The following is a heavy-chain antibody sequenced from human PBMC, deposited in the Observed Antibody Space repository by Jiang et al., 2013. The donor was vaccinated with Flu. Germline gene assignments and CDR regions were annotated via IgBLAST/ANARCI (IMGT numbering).Heavy chain of an antibody. V-gene: IGHV4-59*08. CDR1: GGSISSYY. J-gene: IGHJ4*02. CDR3: ARIVEMATPFDY. D-gene: IGHD5-24*01. Sequence: LLKPSETLSLTCTVSGGSISSYYWSWIRQPPGKGLEWIGYIYYSGSTNYNPSLKSRVTISVDTSKNQFSLKLSSVTAADTAVYYCARIVEMATPFDYWGQGTLVTVSS. CDR2: IYYSGST.